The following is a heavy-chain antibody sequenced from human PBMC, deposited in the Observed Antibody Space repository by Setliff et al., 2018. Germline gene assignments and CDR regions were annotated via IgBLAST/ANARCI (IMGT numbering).Heavy chain of an antibody. CDR2: TIPFFGTT. CDR1: GGTFNNYG. Sequence: SVKVSCKASGGTFNNYGVTWVRQAPGQGLEWMGGTIPFFGTTNYAQKFQGRVTITTDESTSTAYMELSSLRSEDTAVYYCARDRPMVVVADNLALFDYWGQGTLVTVSS. J-gene: IGHJ4*02. D-gene: IGHD2-15*01. CDR3: ARDRPMVVVADNLALFDY. V-gene: IGHV1-69*05.